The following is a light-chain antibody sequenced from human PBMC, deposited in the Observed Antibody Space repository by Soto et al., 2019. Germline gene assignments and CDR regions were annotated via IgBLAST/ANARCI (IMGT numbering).Light chain of an antibody. CDR2: EVA. J-gene: IGLJ2*01. V-gene: IGLV2-8*01. Sequence: QSALTQPPSASGSPGQSVTISCTGTSSDVGAYNFVSWYQQHPGKAPKLMIYEVAMRPSGVPDRFSGSKSGNTASLTVSGLQGEDEADYYCSSYAGSDNFVVFGGGTKLTVL. CDR1: SSDVGAYNF. CDR3: SSYAGSDNFVV.